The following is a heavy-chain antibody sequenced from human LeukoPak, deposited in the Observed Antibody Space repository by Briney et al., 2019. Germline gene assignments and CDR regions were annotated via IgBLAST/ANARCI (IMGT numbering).Heavy chain of an antibody. J-gene: IGHJ4*02. CDR2: IYYRGNT. CDR1: GGSISSYY. V-gene: IGHV4-59*01. D-gene: IGHD5-18*01. CDR3: TRGGYNYDSPPGDPFDY. Sequence: SETLSLTCTVSGGSISSYYWSWVWQPPGKGLEWIGYIYYRGNTNYNPSLKSRVTISVDMSKNQFSLKLSSVTAADTAVYYCTRGGYNYDSPPGDPFDYWGQGTLVTVSS.